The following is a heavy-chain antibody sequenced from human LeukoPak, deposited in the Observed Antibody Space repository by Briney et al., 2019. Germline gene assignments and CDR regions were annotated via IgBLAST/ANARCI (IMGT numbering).Heavy chain of an antibody. Sequence: GGSLRLSCAASGFIFSNYAMHWVRQAPGKGLEWVAVISYDGGSKNYADSVKGRFTISRDSSKNTLYLQMNSLRTEDTAVHYCARDRTVTTSWFDPWGQGTLVTVSS. CDR1: GFIFSNYA. J-gene: IGHJ5*02. D-gene: IGHD4-17*01. CDR3: ARDRTVTTSWFDP. CDR2: ISYDGGSK. V-gene: IGHV3-30*04.